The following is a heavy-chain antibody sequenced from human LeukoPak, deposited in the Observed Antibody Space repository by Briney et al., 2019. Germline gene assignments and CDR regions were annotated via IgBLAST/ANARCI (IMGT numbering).Heavy chain of an antibody. CDR2: INHSGST. Sequence: SETLSLTCAVYGGSFSGYYWSWIRQPPGKGLEWIGEINHSGSTNYNPSLKSRVTISVDTSKNQFSLKLSSVTAADTAAYYCARGLGPRYCSSTSCRALSDYWGQGTLVTVSS. J-gene: IGHJ4*02. CDR3: ARGLGPRYCSSTSCRALSDY. CDR1: GGSFSGYY. V-gene: IGHV4-34*01. D-gene: IGHD2-2*01.